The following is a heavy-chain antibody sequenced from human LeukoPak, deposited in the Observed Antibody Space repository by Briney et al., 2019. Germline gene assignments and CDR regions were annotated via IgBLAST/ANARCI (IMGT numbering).Heavy chain of an antibody. V-gene: IGHV3-7*01. Sequence: QPGGSLRLSCAASGFTFSSYWMSRVRQAPGKGLEWVANIKQDGSEKYYVDSVKGRFTISRDNAKNSLYLQMNSLRAEDTAVYYCARDGIGEVSAGLFDYWGQGTLVTVSS. D-gene: IGHD5/OR15-5a*01. CDR2: IKQDGSEK. CDR1: GFTFSSYW. J-gene: IGHJ4*02. CDR3: ARDGIGEVSAGLFDY.